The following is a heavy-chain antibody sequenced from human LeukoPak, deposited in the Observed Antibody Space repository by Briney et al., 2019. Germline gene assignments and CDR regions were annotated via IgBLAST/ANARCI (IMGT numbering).Heavy chain of an antibody. CDR1: GYTLTELS. CDR3: ATALITSIAAAAYHYGMDV. CDR2: FDPEDGET. J-gene: IGHJ6*02. V-gene: IGHV1-24*01. D-gene: IGHD6-13*01. Sequence: ASVKVSCKVSGYTLTELSMHWVRQAPGKGLEWMGGFDPEDGETIYAQKFHGRVTMTEDTSTDTAYMELSSLRSEDTAVYYCATALITSIAAAAYHYGMDVWGQGTTVTVSS.